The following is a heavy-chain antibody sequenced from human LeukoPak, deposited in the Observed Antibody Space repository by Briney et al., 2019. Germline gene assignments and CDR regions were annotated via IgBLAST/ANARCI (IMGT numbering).Heavy chain of an antibody. D-gene: IGHD2/OR15-2a*01. CDR3: ARGGLSIMGY. V-gene: IGHV3-48*01. J-gene: IGHJ4*02. CDR1: GITFSSYS. Sequence: GGSLRLSCGASGITFSSYSMNWVRQAPGKGLEWVSYISSSGSTKYYADSVKGRFTISRDNARNSLYLQLNSLRAEDTAVYFCARGGLSIMGYWGQGTLVTVSS. CDR2: ISSSGSTK.